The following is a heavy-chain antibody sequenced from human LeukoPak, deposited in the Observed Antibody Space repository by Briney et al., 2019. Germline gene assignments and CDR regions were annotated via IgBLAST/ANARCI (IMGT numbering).Heavy chain of an antibody. V-gene: IGHV3-23*01. CDR2: IRGGGFSR. Sequence: GGSLRLSCVVSGFSLRTYAMSWVRQAPGKGLEWVTTIRGGGFSRYYADSVKGRVGISRDDSKNTVSLEVDNLGVEDTAIYYCAKHKGGGLGNDAFDMWGPGTMLIVSS. CDR3: AKHKGGGLGNDAFDM. D-gene: IGHD2-15*01. J-gene: IGHJ3*02. CDR1: GFSLRTYA.